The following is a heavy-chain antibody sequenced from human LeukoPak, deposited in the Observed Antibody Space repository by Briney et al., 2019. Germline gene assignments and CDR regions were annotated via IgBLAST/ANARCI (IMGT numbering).Heavy chain of an antibody. Sequence: ASVKVSCKVSGYTLTELSMHWVRQAPGKGLEWMGGFDPEDGETIYAQKFQGRVTMTEDTSTDTAYMELSSLRSEDTAVYYCATAGAIVARDAFDIWGQGTMVTVSS. CDR2: FDPEDGET. D-gene: IGHD3-22*01. CDR3: ATAGAIVARDAFDI. J-gene: IGHJ3*02. V-gene: IGHV1-24*01. CDR1: GYTLTELS.